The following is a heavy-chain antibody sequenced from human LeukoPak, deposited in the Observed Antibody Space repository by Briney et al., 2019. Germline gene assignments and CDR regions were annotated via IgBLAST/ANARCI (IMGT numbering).Heavy chain of an antibody. V-gene: IGHV1-8*01. CDR1: GYTFTSYD. CDR2: MNPNSGNT. CDR3: ARDYSSGWPNFDY. D-gene: IGHD6-19*01. Sequence: ASVKVSCKASGYTFTSYDINWVRQATGQGLEWMGWMNPNSGNTGYAQKFQGRVTMTRNTSISTAYMELRSLRSDDTAVYYCARDYSSGWPNFDYWGQGTLVTVSS. J-gene: IGHJ4*02.